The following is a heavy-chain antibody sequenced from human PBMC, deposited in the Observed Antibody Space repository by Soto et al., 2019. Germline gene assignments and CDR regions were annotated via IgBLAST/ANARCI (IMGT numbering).Heavy chain of an antibody. J-gene: IGHJ5*02. CDR1: GFTFSSYW. CDR3: ARDLPAVAEGWFDP. Sequence: EVQLVESGGGLVQPGGSLRLSCAASGFTFSSYWMSWVRQAPGKGLEWVANIKQDGSEKYYVDSVKGRFTISRDNAKNSLYLQMDSLRAGDTAVYYCARDLPAVAEGWFDPWGQGTLVTVSS. CDR2: IKQDGSEK. D-gene: IGHD6-19*01. V-gene: IGHV3-7*01.